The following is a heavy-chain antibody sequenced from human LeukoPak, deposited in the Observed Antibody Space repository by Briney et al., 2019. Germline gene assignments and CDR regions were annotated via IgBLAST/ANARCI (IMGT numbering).Heavy chain of an antibody. CDR3: ARLIMTTVTTPPTYYYGMDV. J-gene: IGHJ6*02. CDR2: IYPGDSDT. Sequence: GESLKISCKGSGYSFITYRIGWVRQMPGKGLEWMGIIYPGDSDTRYSPSFQGQVTISADKSISTAYLQWSSLKASDTAMYYCARLIMTTVTTPPTYYYGMDVWGQGTTVTVSS. CDR1: GYSFITYR. V-gene: IGHV5-51*01. D-gene: IGHD4-17*01.